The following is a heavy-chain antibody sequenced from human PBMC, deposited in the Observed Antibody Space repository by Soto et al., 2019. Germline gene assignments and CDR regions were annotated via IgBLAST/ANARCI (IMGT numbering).Heavy chain of an antibody. J-gene: IGHJ4*02. Sequence: QVQLMQSGAEVKKPGASVKVSCKASGDTFTEYYIHWVRQATGQGLEWMGTVNPSGGHTTYAQHFLGRVTMTRDTSTSTLYMELTSLTSEDPAVYYCARGGHVVVVTAALDYWGQGTLVTVSS. CDR1: GDTFTEYY. V-gene: IGHV1-46*01. CDR2: VNPSGGHT. D-gene: IGHD2-21*02. CDR3: ARGGHVVVVTAALDY.